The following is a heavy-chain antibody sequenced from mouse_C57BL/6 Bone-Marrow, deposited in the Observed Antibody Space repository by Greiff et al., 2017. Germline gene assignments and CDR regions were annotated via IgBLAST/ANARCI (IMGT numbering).Heavy chain of an antibody. CDR1: GFTFSDAW. J-gene: IGHJ3*01. D-gene: IGHD1-1*01. CDR3: TSPYYFFAY. Sequence: EVQRVESGGGLVQPGGSMKLSCAASGFTFSDAWMDWVRQSPEKGLEWVADIRNKANNHATYYAESVKGRFTISRNNSKSSVYLQMNSLRAEDTGIYYCTSPYYFFAYWGQGTLVTVSA. CDR2: IRNKANNHAT. V-gene: IGHV6-6*01.